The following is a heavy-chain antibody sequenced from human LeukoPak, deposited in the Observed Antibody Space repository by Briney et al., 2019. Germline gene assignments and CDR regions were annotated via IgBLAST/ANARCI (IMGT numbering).Heavy chain of an antibody. V-gene: IGHV3-7*04. CDR2: IHNDGSEK. J-gene: IGHJ4*02. D-gene: IGHD5-18*01. CDR1: GFIFGDYW. CDR3: ARYGCGYGTPFDY. Sequence: GGSLGLSCEASGFIFGDYWMTWVRQAPGKGLEWVANIHNDGSEKYYVDSVKGRRSITSDHAKNSLFLQMNNLKGEGSAVYYCARYGCGYGTPFDYWGQGTLVSVAS.